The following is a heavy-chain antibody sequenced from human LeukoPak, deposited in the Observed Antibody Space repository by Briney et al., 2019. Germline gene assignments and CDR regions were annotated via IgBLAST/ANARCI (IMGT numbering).Heavy chain of an antibody. V-gene: IGHV4-39*01. CDR1: GGSINAYY. CDR2: IFYNGNT. J-gene: IGHJ4*02. Sequence: PSETLSLTCTVSGGSINAYYWGWIRQPPGKGLEWIGTIFYNGNTYYNPSLKTRVTISVDTSKNQFSLKLSSVTAADTAMYYCARLGYYYETSDSWGQGTLVTVSS. CDR3: ARLGYYYETSDS. D-gene: IGHD3-22*01.